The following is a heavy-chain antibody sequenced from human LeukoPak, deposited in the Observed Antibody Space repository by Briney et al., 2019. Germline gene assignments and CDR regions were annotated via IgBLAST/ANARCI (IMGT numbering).Heavy chain of an antibody. Sequence: SVKVSCKASGGTFSSYAISWVRQAPGQGLEWMGGIIPIFGTANYAQKLQGRVTMTTDTSTSTAYMELRSLRSDDTAVYYCARAGWFGELFDYYYGMDVWGKGTTVTVSS. CDR1: GGTFSSYA. CDR3: ARAGWFGELFDYYYGMDV. J-gene: IGHJ6*04. V-gene: IGHV1-69*05. D-gene: IGHD3-10*01. CDR2: IIPIFGTA.